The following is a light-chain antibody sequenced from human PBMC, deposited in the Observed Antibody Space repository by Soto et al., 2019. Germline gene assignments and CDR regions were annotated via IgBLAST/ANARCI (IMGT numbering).Light chain of an antibody. CDR2: GAS. CDR1: QGIGDT. V-gene: IGKV3-20*01. J-gene: IGKJ3*01. CDR3: QQYGSSPRN. Sequence: EVVIRLSPSTLSVSQGEGATLSCRASQGIGDTLAWYQHKPGQAPRLLIYGASSRATGIPDRFSGSGSGTDFTLTISRLEPEDFAVYYCQQYGSSPRNFGPGTKVDI.